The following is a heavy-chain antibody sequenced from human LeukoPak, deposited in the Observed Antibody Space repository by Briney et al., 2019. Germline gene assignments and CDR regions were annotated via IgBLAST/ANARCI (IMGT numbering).Heavy chain of an antibody. J-gene: IGHJ4*02. CDR3: ATKKYTGSFYAF. V-gene: IGHV1-2*02. Sequence: GASVKVSCKASGYSSSDYYIYWVRQAPGQGLEWMGWVKPKSGDTNYVQKFEGRVTMTSDTSISTAYMELSSLRSDDTAVYYCATKKYTGSFYAFWGQGTLVTVSS. CDR2: VKPKSGDT. D-gene: IGHD1-26*01. CDR1: GYSSSDYY.